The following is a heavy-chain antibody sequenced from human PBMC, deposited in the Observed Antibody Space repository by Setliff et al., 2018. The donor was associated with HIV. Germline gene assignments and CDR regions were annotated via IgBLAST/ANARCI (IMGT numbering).Heavy chain of an antibody. CDR2: IYPNDFDT. Sequence: GESLKISCETSGYIFTHYWIGWVRQVPGKGLECMGIIYPNDFDTKYSPSFQGQVTISADRSTNTAYLEWSSLKASDTAMYYCAKAGRGIYYTGGYYYDGFDVWGQGTMVTVSS. D-gene: IGHD3-22*01. CDR1: GYIFTHYW. V-gene: IGHV5-51*01. J-gene: IGHJ3*01. CDR3: AKAGRGIYYTGGYYYDGFDV.